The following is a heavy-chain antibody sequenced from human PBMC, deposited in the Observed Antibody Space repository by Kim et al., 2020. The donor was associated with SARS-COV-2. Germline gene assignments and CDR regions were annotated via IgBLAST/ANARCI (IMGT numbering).Heavy chain of an antibody. CDR3: AKAQVAAAGIFDY. Sequence: YADSVKGRFTISRDNSKNTLYLQMNSLRAEDTAVYYCAKAQVAAAGIFDYWGQGTLVTVSS. D-gene: IGHD6-13*01. V-gene: IGHV3-23*01. J-gene: IGHJ4*02.